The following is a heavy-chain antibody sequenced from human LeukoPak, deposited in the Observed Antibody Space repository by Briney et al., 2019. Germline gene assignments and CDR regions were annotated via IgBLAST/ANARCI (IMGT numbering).Heavy chain of an antibody. CDR3: VRDSGSSYGYYFLH. CDR1: GFTFNSYS. D-gene: IGHD1-26*01. V-gene: IGHV3-21*01. J-gene: IGHJ1*01. Sequence: GGSLRLSCAASGFTFNSYSMYWVRQAPGKGLEWVSSISSSSSHMFYADSVKGRVSISRDNANNSLYLQMNSLRAEDTAVYYCVRDSGSSYGYYFLHWGQGTLVPVSS. CDR2: ISSSSSHM.